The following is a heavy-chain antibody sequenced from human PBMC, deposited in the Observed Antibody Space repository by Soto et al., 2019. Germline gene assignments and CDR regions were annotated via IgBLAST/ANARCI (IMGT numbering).Heavy chain of an antibody. CDR3: ARPTYSSPDAFDI. CDR1: GYSFTSYW. V-gene: IGHV5-10-1*01. D-gene: IGHD6-13*01. Sequence: GESRKISCKGSGYSFTSYWISWVRQMPGKGLEWMGRIDPSGSYTNYSPSFQGHVTISADKSISTAYLQWSSLKASDTAMYYCARPTYSSPDAFDIWGQGTMVTVSS. CDR2: IDPSGSYT. J-gene: IGHJ3*02.